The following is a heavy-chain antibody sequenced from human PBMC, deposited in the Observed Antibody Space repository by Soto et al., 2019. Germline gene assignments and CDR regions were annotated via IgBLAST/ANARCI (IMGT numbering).Heavy chain of an antibody. CDR1: GFTFDDYA. CDR2: ISWNSGSI. CDR3: AKDGAAAFCAFDS. Sequence: EVQLVESGGGLVQPGRSLRLSCAASGFTFDDYAMHCVRHAQGNVLEWVSGISWNSGSIGYADSVKGRFTISRYNAKNSLYLQMNSLGAEDTALYYCAKDGAAAFCAFDSWGPGTLVTVSS. J-gene: IGHJ5*01. D-gene: IGHD6-25*01. V-gene: IGHV3-9*01.